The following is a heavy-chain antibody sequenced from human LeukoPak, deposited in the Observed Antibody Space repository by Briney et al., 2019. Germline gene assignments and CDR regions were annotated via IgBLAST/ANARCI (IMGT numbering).Heavy chain of an antibody. CDR2: ISYDGSNK. V-gene: IGHV3-30*18. D-gene: IGHD3-22*01. CDR1: GFTLSSYA. CDR3: AKEPHYYYDSSGYYDY. Sequence: GGSLRPSCAASGFTLSSYAMSWVRQAPGKGLEWVAVISYDGSNKYYADSVKGRFTISRDNPKNTLYLQMNSLRAEDTAVYYCAKEPHYYYDSSGYYDYWGQGTLVTVSS. J-gene: IGHJ4*02.